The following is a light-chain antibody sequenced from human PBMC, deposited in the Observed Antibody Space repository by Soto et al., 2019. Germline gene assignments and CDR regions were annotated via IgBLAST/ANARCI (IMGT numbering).Light chain of an antibody. CDR2: GAS. CDR3: QQYGRSHT. Sequence: EIVLTQSPGTLSLSPGERAALSCRASQSVSSSSLAWYQQKPGQAPRLLIYGASGRATGIPDRFSGSGSGTDFTLTISRLEPADFGVYYCQQYGRSHTFGQGTRLEIK. V-gene: IGKV3-20*01. CDR1: QSVSSSS. J-gene: IGKJ5*01.